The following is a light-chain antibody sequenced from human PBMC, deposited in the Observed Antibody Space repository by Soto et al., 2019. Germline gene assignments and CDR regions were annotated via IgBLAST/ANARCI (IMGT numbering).Light chain of an antibody. V-gene: IGLV2-23*02. J-gene: IGLJ1*01. CDR1: SSDVGNYHF. Sequence: QSALTQPASVSGSPGQSISISCTGASSDVGNYHFVSWYQQHPGKAPKLMIYEVSKRPSGVSNRFSGSKSGNTASLTISGLQAEDEAGYYFYSDAGSSTLEVFETRTKVTVL. CDR2: EVS. CDR3: YSDAGSSTLEV.